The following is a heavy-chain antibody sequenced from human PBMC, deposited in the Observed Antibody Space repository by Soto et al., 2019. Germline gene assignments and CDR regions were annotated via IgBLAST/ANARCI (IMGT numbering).Heavy chain of an antibody. CDR2: ISDRGSI. V-gene: IGHV4-59*01. Sequence: PSLTCTVSGISITSSYWNWFRQSPGKGLEWIGQISDRGSINYNPPLKSRVAISTDTSKNQFSLKLSSVTAADTAVYYCARDSLGYCSSTSCYNYYYYGMDVWGQGTTVTVSS. CDR1: GISITSSY. J-gene: IGHJ6*02. D-gene: IGHD2-2*02. CDR3: ARDSLGYCSSTSCYNYYYYGMDV.